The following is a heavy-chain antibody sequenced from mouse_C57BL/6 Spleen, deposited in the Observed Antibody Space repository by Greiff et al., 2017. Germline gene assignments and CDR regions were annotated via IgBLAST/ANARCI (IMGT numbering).Heavy chain of an antibody. Sequence: QVQLKQSGAELMKPGASVKLSCKATGYTFTGYWIEWVKQRPGHGLEWIGEILPGSGSTNYNEKFKGKATFTADTSSNTAYMQLSSLTTEDSAIYYCARPIYYYGSSHYFDYWGQGTTLTVSS. CDR2: ILPGSGST. CDR3: ARPIYYYGSSHYFDY. J-gene: IGHJ2*01. D-gene: IGHD1-1*01. CDR1: GYTFTGYW. V-gene: IGHV1-9*01.